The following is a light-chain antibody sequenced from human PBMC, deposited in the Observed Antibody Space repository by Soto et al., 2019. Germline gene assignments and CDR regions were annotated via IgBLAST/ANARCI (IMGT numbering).Light chain of an antibody. J-gene: IGKJ2*01. CDR2: AAS. CDR3: QQYGALPYT. Sequence: DIVLTQSPGTLSLSPGERATLSCRASQSVSSSYFAWYQQKPGQAPRLLIYAASRRASGIPDRFSGSGSGTDFTLTINRLEPEDFAVYYCQQYGALPYTLGQGTKVDIK. V-gene: IGKV3-20*01. CDR1: QSVSSSY.